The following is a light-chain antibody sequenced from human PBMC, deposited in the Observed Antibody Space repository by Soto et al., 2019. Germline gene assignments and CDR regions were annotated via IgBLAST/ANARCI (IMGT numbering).Light chain of an antibody. CDR2: AAS. CDR1: QSISSY. V-gene: IGKV1-39*01. Sequence: DIQMTQSPSSLSASVGDRVTITCRASQSISSYLNWYQQKPGKAPNLLIYAASSLQSGVPSRFSASGSGTDFTLTISSLQPEDFRIYYCQQRKTFGQGTKVEIK. CDR3: QQRKT. J-gene: IGKJ1*01.